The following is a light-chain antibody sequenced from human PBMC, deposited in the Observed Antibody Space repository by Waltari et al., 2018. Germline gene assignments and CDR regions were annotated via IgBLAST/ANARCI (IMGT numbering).Light chain of an antibody. CDR2: HVS. J-gene: IGLJ1*01. CDR3: SSYTSSSTYV. Sequence: QSALTQPASVSGSPGQSITISCTGTSSDVGGYNYVSGYQQHPGKAPKLMIYHVSKRPSGVSNRFSGSKSGNTASLTISGLQAEDEADYYCSSYTSSSTYVFGTGTKVTVL. CDR1: SSDVGGYNY. V-gene: IGLV2-14*03.